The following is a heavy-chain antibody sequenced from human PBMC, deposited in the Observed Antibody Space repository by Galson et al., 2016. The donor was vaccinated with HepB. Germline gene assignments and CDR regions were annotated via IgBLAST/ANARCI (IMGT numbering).Heavy chain of an antibody. J-gene: IGHJ4*02. CDR2: SRRKNNNYAT. Sequence: SLRLSCAGSGFILSGPDIHWVRQASGKGLEWVGRSRRKNNNYATAYAASVKGRFTISRDDSKSMAYLQMTSLKTEDTAVYYCIYGAEARDYWGQGTAVTVSA. CDR1: GFILSGPD. CDR3: IYGAEARDY. V-gene: IGHV3-73*01. D-gene: IGHD4/OR15-4a*01.